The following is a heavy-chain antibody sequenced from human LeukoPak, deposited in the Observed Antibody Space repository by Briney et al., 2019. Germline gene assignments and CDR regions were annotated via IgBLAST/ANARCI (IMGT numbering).Heavy chain of an antibody. CDR3: AKDIKPNVDTAMFDY. V-gene: IGHV3-23*01. CDR2: ISGSGGST. D-gene: IGHD5-18*01. Sequence: PGGSLRLSCAASGFTFSSYAMSWVRQAPGKGLEWVSAISGSGGSTYYADSVKGRFTISRDNAKNSLYLQMNSLRAEDTALYYCAKDIKPNVDTAMFDYWGQGTLVTVSS. CDR1: GFTFSSYA. J-gene: IGHJ4*02.